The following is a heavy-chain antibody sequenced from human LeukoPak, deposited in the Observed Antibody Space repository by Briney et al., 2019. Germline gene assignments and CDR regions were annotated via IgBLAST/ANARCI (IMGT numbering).Heavy chain of an antibody. D-gene: IGHD5-18*01. J-gene: IGHJ4*02. V-gene: IGHV4-38-2*02. CDR1: GFSISSGHY. Sequence: SETLSLTCTVSGFSISSGHYWGWVRPPPGAGLEWIGSVYQSGTTYYNPSLKSRVTTSVDMSKNQFSLRLRPVTAADTAVYYCARIRIRNGYSSYFDCWGQGTLVTVSS. CDR2: VYQSGTT. CDR3: ARIRIRNGYSSYFDC.